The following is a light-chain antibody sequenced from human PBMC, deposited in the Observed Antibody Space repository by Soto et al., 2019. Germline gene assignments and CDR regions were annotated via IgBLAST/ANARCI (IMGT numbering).Light chain of an antibody. CDR3: QQYGTSPIT. V-gene: IGKV3-20*01. J-gene: IGKJ5*01. Sequence: ENVLTQSPGTLSLSPGERATLSCRASQTVSSYLTWYQQRPGQAPRLLISGASRRATGTPDRFSGSGSGTDFTLTISRLEPEDFALYYCQQYGTSPITFGQGTRLEIK. CDR2: GAS. CDR1: QTVSSY.